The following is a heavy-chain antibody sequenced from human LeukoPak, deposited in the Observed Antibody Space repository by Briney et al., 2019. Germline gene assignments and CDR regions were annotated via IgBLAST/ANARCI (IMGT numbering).Heavy chain of an antibody. CDR1: GASVSSGPYY. Sequence: SQTLSLTCTVSGASVSSGPYYWSWIRQPPGEGLEWIGWENNYNVSLKSRVIISVDRSKNQFSLTFISVTAADTAVYFCARETAERYRGSYFGYWGQGALVTVSS. D-gene: IGHD1-26*01. J-gene: IGHJ4*02. V-gene: IGHV4-30-2*01. CDR3: ARETAERYRGSYFGY. CDR2: EN.